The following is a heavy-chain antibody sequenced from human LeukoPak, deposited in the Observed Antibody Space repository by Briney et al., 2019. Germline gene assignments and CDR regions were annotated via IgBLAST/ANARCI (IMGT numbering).Heavy chain of an antibody. CDR1: GYSFTSYW. V-gene: IGHV5-51*01. J-gene: IGHJ4*02. CDR3: ARIPYYYDSSGYYLDY. CDR2: IYPGDSDT. Sequence: GESLKISCKGSGYSFTSYWIGWVRQMPGKGLEWMGIIYPGDSDTRYSPSLQGQVTISADKSISTAYLQWSSLKASDTAMYYCARIPYYYDSSGYYLDYWGQGTLVTVSS. D-gene: IGHD3-22*01.